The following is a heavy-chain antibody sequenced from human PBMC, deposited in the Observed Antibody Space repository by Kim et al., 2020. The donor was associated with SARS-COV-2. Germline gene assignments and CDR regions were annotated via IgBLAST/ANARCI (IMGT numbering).Heavy chain of an antibody. V-gene: IGHV5-10-1*01. CDR2: IDPSDSYT. Sequence: GESLKISCKGSGYSFTSYWISWVRQMPGKGLEWMGRIDPSDSYTNYSPSFQGHVTISADKSISTAYLQWSSLKASDTAMYYCARAPIVVVPAAIMGGSCWYFDLWGRGTLVTVSS. D-gene: IGHD2-2*02. J-gene: IGHJ2*01. CDR1: GYSFTSYW. CDR3: ARAPIVVVPAAIMGGSCWYFDL.